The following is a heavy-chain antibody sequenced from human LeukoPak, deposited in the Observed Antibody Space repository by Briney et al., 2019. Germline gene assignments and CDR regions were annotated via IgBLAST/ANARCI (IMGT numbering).Heavy chain of an antibody. J-gene: IGHJ4*02. V-gene: IGHV3-43*02. CDR2: ISGGGTST. CDR3: AKEGNIVATMGLDY. CDR1: GFTFSSFA. Sequence: GGSLRLSCAASGFTFSSFAMSWVRQAPGKGLEWVSVISGGGTSTYYADSVKGRFTISRDNSKNSLYLQMNSLRTEDTALYYCAKEGNIVATMGLDYWGQGTLVTVSS. D-gene: IGHD5-12*01.